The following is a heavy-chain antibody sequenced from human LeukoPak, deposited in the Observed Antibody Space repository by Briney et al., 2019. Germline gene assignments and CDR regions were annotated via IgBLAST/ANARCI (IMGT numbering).Heavy chain of an antibody. V-gene: IGHV3-9*01. CDR1: GFTFYDYA. CDR3: AKDIGDSSGYFQS. CDR2: ISWNSGSI. Sequence: GGSLRLSWAASGFTFYDYAMHWVRQAPGKGLEWVSGISWNSGSIGYADSVKGRFTISRDNAKNSLYLQMNSLRAEDTALYYCAKDIGDSSGYFQSWGQGTLVTVSS. J-gene: IGHJ4*02. D-gene: IGHD3-22*01.